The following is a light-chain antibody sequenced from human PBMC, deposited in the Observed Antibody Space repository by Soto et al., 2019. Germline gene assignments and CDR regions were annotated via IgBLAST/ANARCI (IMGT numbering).Light chain of an antibody. Sequence: QSVLTQPPSVSGAPGQRVTISCTGSSSTIGAGFDVHWYQQLPGTAPKLLICGDTNRPSGVPDRFSGSKSGTSASLVITGLQAEDEADYYCQSYDTALSVYVVFGGGTKLTVL. CDR1: SSTIGAGFD. CDR3: QSYDTALSVYVV. J-gene: IGLJ2*01. CDR2: GDT. V-gene: IGLV1-40*01.